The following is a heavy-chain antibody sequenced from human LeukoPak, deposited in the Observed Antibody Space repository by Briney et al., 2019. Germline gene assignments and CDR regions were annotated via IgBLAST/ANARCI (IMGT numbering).Heavy chain of an antibody. CDR3: ARLSTGPYGLGAFDI. J-gene: IGHJ3*02. CDR1: GGSISNYY. D-gene: IGHD1-1*01. Sequence: SETLSLTCTVSGGSISNYYWNWIRQSAGKGLEWIGRIYSTGSTNYNPSLKSRVTMSVDTSKNQFSLRLNSVTAADTAVYYCARLSTGPYGLGAFDIWGQGTMVTVSS. V-gene: IGHV4-4*07. CDR2: IYSTGST.